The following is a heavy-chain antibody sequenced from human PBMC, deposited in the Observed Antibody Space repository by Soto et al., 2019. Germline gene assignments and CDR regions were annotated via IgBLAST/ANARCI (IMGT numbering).Heavy chain of an antibody. J-gene: IGHJ3*02. Sequence: QVQLQQWGAGLLKPSETLSLTCAVYGGSVSGANYYWSWIRQPPGKGLEWIGEMSHSGGTHFNPSLKSRVTRSVDTSTNQFSLKMSYVTAADTALYYCARVERGTATTVVDAFDIWGPGTMVTVSS. CDR3: ARVERGTATTVVDAFDI. D-gene: IGHD1-1*01. CDR2: MSHSGGT. CDR1: GGSVSGANYY. V-gene: IGHV4-34*01.